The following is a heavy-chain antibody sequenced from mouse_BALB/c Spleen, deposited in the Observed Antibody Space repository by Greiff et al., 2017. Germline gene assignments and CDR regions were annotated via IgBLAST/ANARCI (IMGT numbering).Heavy chain of an antibody. CDR1: GFTFTDYY. CDR2: IRNKANGYTT. V-gene: IGHV7-3*02. Sequence: EVQLVESGGGLVQPGGSLRLSCATSGFTFTDYYMSWVRQPPGKALEWLGFIRNKANGYTTEYSASVKGRFTISRDNSQSILYLQMNTLRAEDSATYYCARDKVYYFDYWGQGTTLTVSS. J-gene: IGHJ2*01. CDR3: ARDKVYYFDY.